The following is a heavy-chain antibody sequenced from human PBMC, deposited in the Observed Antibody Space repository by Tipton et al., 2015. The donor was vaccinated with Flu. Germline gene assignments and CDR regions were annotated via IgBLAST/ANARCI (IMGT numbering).Heavy chain of an antibody. J-gene: IGHJ6*02. V-gene: IGHV4-61*02. CDR1: GGSISSGSYY. CDR2: INTSGST. Sequence: TLSLTCTVSGGSISSGSYYWNWIRQAAGKGLEWIGRINTSGSTNYNPSLNSRVTISVDTSNNQLSLKVSSVTAADTAVYYCARESRIAAAGPIFYFYGMDVWGQGTTVTVSS. D-gene: IGHD6-13*01. CDR3: ARESRIAAAGPIFYFYGMDV.